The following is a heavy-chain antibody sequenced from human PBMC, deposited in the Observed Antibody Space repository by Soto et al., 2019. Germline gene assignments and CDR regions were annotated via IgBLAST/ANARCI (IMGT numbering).Heavy chain of an antibody. V-gene: IGHV1-58*02. J-gene: IGHJ6*03. CDR1: GVTFTSYT. D-gene: IGHD3-10*01. CDR3: AARGNRDYYMDV. CDR2: IIASRGKT. Sequence: SVKVSCKASGVTFTSYTISWVRQARGQGLEWIGWIIASRGKTNYAQKFQERVTITRDMSTSTAYMELNSLRSDDTAVYYCAARGNRDYYMDVWGKGTTVTVSS.